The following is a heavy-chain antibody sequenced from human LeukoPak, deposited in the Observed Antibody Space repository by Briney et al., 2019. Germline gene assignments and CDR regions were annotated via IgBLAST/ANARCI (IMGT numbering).Heavy chain of an antibody. Sequence: SETLSLTCTVSGGSISSYYWSWIRQPPGKGLEWIGYIYYSGSTNYNPSLKSRVTISVDTSKNQFSLKLSSVTAADTAVYYCARDECSSSSWFDPWGQGTLVTVSS. V-gene: IGHV4-59*01. CDR3: ARDECSSSSWFDP. D-gene: IGHD6-6*01. J-gene: IGHJ5*02. CDR1: GGSISSYY. CDR2: IYYSGST.